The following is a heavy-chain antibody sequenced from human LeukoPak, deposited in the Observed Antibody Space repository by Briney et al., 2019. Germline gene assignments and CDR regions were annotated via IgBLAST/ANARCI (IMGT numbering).Heavy chain of an antibody. J-gene: IGHJ4*02. CDR2: MNPNSGNT. Sequence: ASVKVSCKASGYTFTSYDFNWVRQATGQGLEWMGWMNPNSGNTGYAQKFQGRVTMTRNTSISTAYMELSSLRSYAPATYYCAIGGIGRGYCSGGICYDNSFGNWGQGTLVTVSS. CDR1: GYTFTSYD. V-gene: IGHV1-8*01. D-gene: IGHD2-15*01. CDR3: AIGGIGRGYCSGGICYDNSFGN.